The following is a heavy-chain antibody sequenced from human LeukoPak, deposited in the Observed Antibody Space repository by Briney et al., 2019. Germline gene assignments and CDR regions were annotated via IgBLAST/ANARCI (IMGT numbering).Heavy chain of an antibody. CDR1: GFTFSSYS. D-gene: IGHD2-15*01. J-gene: IGHJ4*02. CDR2: TSSSSSYI. V-gene: IGHV3-21*01. CDR3: ARALYCSGGSCGDDY. Sequence: GGSLRLSCAASGFTFSSYSMNWVRQAPGKGLEWVSSTSSSSSYIYYADSVKGRFTISRDNAKNSLYLQMNSLRAEDTAVYYCARALYCSGGSCGDDYWGQGTLVTVSS.